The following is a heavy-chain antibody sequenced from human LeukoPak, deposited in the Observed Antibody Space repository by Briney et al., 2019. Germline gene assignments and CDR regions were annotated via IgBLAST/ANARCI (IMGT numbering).Heavy chain of an antibody. Sequence: SVKLSYKASGGTFSTHGINWVRQAPGQGLEWMGGIIPIFGTTNYTQKFQGRVTITTDEPTSTGYMELRSLRSDDTAVYFCARGDSGYDYGFDYWGQGTLVTVSS. CDR3: ARGDSGYDYGFDY. CDR2: IIPIFGTT. CDR1: GGTFSTHG. D-gene: IGHD5-12*01. V-gene: IGHV1-69*05. J-gene: IGHJ4*02.